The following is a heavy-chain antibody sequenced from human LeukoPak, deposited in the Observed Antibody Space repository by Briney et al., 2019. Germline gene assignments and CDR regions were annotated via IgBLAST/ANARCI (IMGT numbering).Heavy chain of an antibody. J-gene: IGHJ4*02. D-gene: IGHD1-20*01. Sequence: PGGSLRLSCAASGFTLSSNYMSWVRQAPGKGLEGVSVIYSGGSTYYPDSVKGRFTISRDNSKHTLYLQMNSLRAEDTAVYYGAKGPGNWIANFDYWGQGTLVTVSS. CDR1: GFTLSSNY. CDR3: AKGPGNWIANFDY. CDR2: IYSGGST. V-gene: IGHV3-53*01.